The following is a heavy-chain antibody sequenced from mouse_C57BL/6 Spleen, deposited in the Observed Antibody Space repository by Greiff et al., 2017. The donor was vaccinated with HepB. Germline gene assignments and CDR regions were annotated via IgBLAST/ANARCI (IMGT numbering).Heavy chain of an antibody. J-gene: IGHJ2*01. CDR1: GFTFSDAW. V-gene: IGHV6-6*01. Sequence: EVQGVESGGGLVQPGGSMKLSCAASGFTFSDAWMDWVRQSPEKGLEWVAEIRNKANNHATYYAESVKGRFTISRDDSKSSVYLQMNSLRAEDTGIYYCTSQYDYDAFDYWGQGTTLTVSS. CDR2: IRNKANNHAT. D-gene: IGHD2-4*01. CDR3: TSQYDYDAFDY.